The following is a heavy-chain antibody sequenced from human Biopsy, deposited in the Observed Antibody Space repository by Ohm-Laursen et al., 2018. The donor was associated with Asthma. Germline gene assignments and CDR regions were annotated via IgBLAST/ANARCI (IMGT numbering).Heavy chain of an antibody. V-gene: IGHV4-31*03. D-gene: IGHD4-17*01. CDR3: ARTTYGDDGFDP. CDR2: IYYSGST. Sequence: TLSLTCNVSGGSINIGDYYWSWIRQHPVKGLEWIGYIYYSGSTYYNPSLKSRVSISLDTSKNQFSLSLTSVTAADTAVYYCARTTYGDDGFDPWGQGTLVTVSS. J-gene: IGHJ5*02. CDR1: GGSINIGDYY.